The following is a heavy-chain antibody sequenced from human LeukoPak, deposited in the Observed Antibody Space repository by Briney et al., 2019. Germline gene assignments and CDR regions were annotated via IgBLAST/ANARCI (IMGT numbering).Heavy chain of an antibody. V-gene: IGHV1-18*04. CDR2: ISAYNGNT. D-gene: IGHD3-3*01. CDR1: GYTFTGYY. Sequence: ASVKVSCKASGYTFTGYYMHWVRQAPGQGLEWMGWISAYNGNTNYAQKLQGRVTMTTDTSTSTAYMELRSLRSDDTAVYYCARVSSYDFWSGYYAYYYYMDVWGKGTTVTVSS. J-gene: IGHJ6*03. CDR3: ARVSSYDFWSGYYAYYYYMDV.